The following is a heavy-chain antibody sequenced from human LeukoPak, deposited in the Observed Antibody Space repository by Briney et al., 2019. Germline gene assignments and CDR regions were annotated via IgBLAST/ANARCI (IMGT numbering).Heavy chain of an antibody. CDR1: GFTFSDYY. V-gene: IGHV3-11*01. Sequence: GGSLRLSCAASGFTFSDYYMSWIRQAPGKGLEWVSYISSSGSTIYYADSVKGRFTISRDNAKNSLYLQMNSLRAEDTAVYYCARVGAPKRIAAAGIDYWGQGTLVTVSS. J-gene: IGHJ4*02. CDR2: ISSSGSTI. D-gene: IGHD6-13*01. CDR3: ARVGAPKRIAAAGIDY.